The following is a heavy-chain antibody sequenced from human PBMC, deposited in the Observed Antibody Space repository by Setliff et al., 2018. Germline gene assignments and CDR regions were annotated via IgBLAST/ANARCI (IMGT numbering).Heavy chain of an antibody. CDR1: GGSLSISNSY. D-gene: IGHD6-13*01. CDR3: ARHVGGAGGIDY. Sequence: SETLSLTCTVSGGSLSISNSYWGWIRQPPGKGLEWCGTIYYSGNTHYTPSLKSRVTISVDTSNNQFSLKLNSVTAADTGVYYCARHVGGAGGIDYWGQGTLVTVSS. J-gene: IGHJ4*02. CDR2: IYYSGNT. V-gene: IGHV4-39*01.